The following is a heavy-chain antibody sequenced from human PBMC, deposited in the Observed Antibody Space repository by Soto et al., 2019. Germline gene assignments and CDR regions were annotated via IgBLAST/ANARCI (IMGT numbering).Heavy chain of an antibody. Sequence: QLQLQESGSGLVKPSQTLSLTCAVSGGSISSGGYSWSWIRQPPGKGLEWIGYIYHSGSTYYNPSLKTRVTISVDRSKNQSSLKLSSVTAADTAVYCCAAGGGLPRYYWGPGTLVTVSS. D-gene: IGHD5-12*01. CDR1: GGSISSGGYS. J-gene: IGHJ4*02. CDR2: IYHSGST. CDR3: AAGGGLPRYY. V-gene: IGHV4-30-2*02.